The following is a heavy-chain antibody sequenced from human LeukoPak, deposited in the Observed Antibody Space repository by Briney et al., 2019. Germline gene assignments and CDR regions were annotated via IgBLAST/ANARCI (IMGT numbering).Heavy chain of an antibody. Sequence: GGSLRLSCAASGFTVSSNYMSWVRQAPGKGLEWVSVIYSGGSTDYADSVKGRFTISRDNAKNTLYLQMNSLRAEDTAVYYCARGGTGTTPPKFDYWGQGTLVTVSS. V-gene: IGHV3-66*01. D-gene: IGHD1-7*01. CDR2: IYSGGST. CDR1: GFTVSSNY. J-gene: IGHJ4*02. CDR3: ARGGTGTTPPKFDY.